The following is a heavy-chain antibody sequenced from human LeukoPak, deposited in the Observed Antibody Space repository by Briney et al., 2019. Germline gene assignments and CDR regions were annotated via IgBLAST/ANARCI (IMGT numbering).Heavy chain of an antibody. V-gene: IGHV4-39*01. CDR2: IYDSGST. CDR3: ARPINCSSTSCYGGWFDP. J-gene: IGHJ5*02. CDR1: GGSIRSSYYY. Sequence: PSETLSLTCTVSGGSIRSSYYYWGWIRQPPGKGLEWIGSIYDSGSTYYNPSLKSRVTISVDTSKNQFSLKLNSVTAADTAVYYCARPINCSSTSCYGGWFDPWGQGTLVTVSS. D-gene: IGHD2-2*01.